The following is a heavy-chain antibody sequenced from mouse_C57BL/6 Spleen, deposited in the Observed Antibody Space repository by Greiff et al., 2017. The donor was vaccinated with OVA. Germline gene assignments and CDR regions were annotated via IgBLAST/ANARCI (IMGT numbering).Heavy chain of an antibody. J-gene: IGHJ2*01. CDR2: ISYDGSN. Sequence: EVQVVESGPGLVKPSQSLSLTCSVTGYSITSGYYWNWIRQFPGNKLEWMGYISYDGSNNYNPSLKNRISITRDTSKNQFFLKLNSVTTEDTATYYCARAYYYGSSYYFDYWGQGTTLTVSS. CDR1: GYSITSGYY. CDR3: ARAYYYGSSYYFDY. V-gene: IGHV3-6*01. D-gene: IGHD1-1*01.